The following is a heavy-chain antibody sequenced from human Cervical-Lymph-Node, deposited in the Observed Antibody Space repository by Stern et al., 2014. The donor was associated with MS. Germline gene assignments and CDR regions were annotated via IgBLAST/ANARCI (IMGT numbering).Heavy chain of an antibody. CDR2: IWHDGSNK. CDR3: AKDGDKTAYGMDV. J-gene: IGHJ6*02. V-gene: IGHV3-33*06. Sequence: QVQLMQSGGGVVQPGRSLRLSCVASGFTFSSHGMHWVRQAPGKGLEWLAVIWHDGSNKYYADSVKGRFTISRDNSKNTLFLQMNSLRAEDTAIYYCAKDGDKTAYGMDVWGQGTTVTVSS. D-gene: IGHD2-21*02. CDR1: GFTFSSHG.